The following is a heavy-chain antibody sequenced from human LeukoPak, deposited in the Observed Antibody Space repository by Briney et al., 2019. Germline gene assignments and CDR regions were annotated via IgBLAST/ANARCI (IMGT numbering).Heavy chain of an antibody. CDR1: GASISSSSYY. CDR2: IYYSGST. J-gene: IGHJ3*02. D-gene: IGHD1-26*01. CDR3: ARQGEGGRAFDI. V-gene: IGHV4-39*01. Sequence: PSETLSLTCTVSGASISSSSYYWGWIRQPPGKGLEWIGNIYYSGSTYYNPSLKSRVTISVDSSKNQFSLKLSSVTAADTAVYYCARQGEGGRAFDIWGQGTMVTVSS.